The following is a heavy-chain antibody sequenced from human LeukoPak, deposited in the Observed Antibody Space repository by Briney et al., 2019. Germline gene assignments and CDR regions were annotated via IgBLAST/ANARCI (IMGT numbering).Heavy chain of an antibody. CDR1: GYTLTELS. V-gene: IGHV1-24*01. CDR3: ATGYYYDSSGYYMVAGYFQH. CDR2: FDPEDGET. J-gene: IGHJ1*01. Sequence: ASVKVSCKVSGYTLTELSMHWVRQAPGKGLEWMGGFDPEDGETIYAQKFQGRVTMTEDTSTDTAYMELSSLRSEDTAVYYCATGYYYDSSGYYMVAGYFQHWGQGTLVTVSS. D-gene: IGHD3-22*01.